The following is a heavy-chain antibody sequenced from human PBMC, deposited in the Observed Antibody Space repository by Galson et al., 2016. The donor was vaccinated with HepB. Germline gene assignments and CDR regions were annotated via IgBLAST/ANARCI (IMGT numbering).Heavy chain of an antibody. CDR3: ARDRSGTGTTFYFDY. CDR2: IKYGGSAK. V-gene: IGHV3-7*01. J-gene: IGHJ4*02. Sequence: SLRLSCAASGFSFDKYWMSWVRQAPGKGLEWVANIKYGGSAKDYVDSVKGRFTISRDNAKNALSLQMNSLRAEETAVYYCARDRSGTGTTFYFDYWGQGALVTVSS. CDR1: GFSFDKYW. D-gene: IGHD1-7*01.